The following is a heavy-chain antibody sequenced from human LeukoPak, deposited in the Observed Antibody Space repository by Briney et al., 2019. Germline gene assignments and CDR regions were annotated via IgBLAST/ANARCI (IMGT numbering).Heavy chain of an antibody. CDR2: IYYSGST. CDR3: ARDLRRRGFDY. V-gene: IGHV4-59*01. CDR1: GGSISSYY. Sequence: PSETLSLTCTVSGGSISSYYWSWIRQPPGKGLEWIGYIYYSGSTNYNPSLKSRVTISVDTSKNQFSLKLSPVTAADTAVYYCARDLRRRGFDYWGQGTLVTVSS. D-gene: IGHD3-10*01. J-gene: IGHJ4*02.